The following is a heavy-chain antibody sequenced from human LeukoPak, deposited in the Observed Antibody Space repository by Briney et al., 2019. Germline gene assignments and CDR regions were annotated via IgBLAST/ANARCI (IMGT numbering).Heavy chain of an antibody. CDR1: GGTFSSYA. CDR2: INPNIGDT. V-gene: IGHV1-2*06. Sequence: ASVKVSCKASGGTFSSYAISWVRQAPGQGLEWMGRINPNIGDTNYAQKFQGRVTMTRDTSISTAYMELSRLRSDDTAVYYCASRSSARLIDYWGQGTLVTVSS. CDR3: ASRSSARLIDY. J-gene: IGHJ4*02.